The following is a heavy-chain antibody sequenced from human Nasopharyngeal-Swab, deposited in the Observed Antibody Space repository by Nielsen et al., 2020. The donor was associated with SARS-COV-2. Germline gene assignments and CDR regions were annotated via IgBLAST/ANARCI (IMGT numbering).Heavy chain of an antibody. D-gene: IGHD3-22*01. Sequence: GESLKISCAASGFTFSNYAMSWVRQAPGKGLEWVSTISGSGGSTYYADSVKGRFTVSRDNSKNTLYLQIKSLRAEDTAVYYCAKGGSMIVVVPHDYWGQGTLVTVSS. CDR2: ISGSGGST. V-gene: IGHV3-23*01. CDR3: AKGGSMIVVVPHDY. J-gene: IGHJ4*02. CDR1: GFTFSNYA.